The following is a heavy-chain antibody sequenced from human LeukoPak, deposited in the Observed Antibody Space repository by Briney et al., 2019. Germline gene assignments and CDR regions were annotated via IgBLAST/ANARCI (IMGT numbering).Heavy chain of an antibody. Sequence: GGSLRLSCGASAFTFSNYAMSWVRQAPGKGLEWVSAISSGGGAPYYADSVKGRFVMSRDNSKNTLYLQMNSLTAEDTAVYYCVRDLGGRSGHWGQGTLVTVSS. D-gene: IGHD1-26*01. CDR2: ISSGGGAP. CDR3: VRDLGGRSGH. V-gene: IGHV3-23*01. J-gene: IGHJ4*02. CDR1: AFTFSNYA.